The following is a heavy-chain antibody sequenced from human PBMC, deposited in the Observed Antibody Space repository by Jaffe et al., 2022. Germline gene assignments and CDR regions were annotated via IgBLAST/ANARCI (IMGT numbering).Heavy chain of an antibody. CDR2: ISGSGGST. CDR1: GFTFSSYA. D-gene: IGHD6-13*01. V-gene: IGHV3-23*01. Sequence: EVQLLESGGGLVQPGGSLRLSCAASGFTFSSYAMSWVRQAPGKGLEWVSAISGSGGSTYYADSVKGRFTISRDNSKNTLYLQMNSLRAEDTAVYYCAKEGGSSWSGRIYYFDYWGQGTLVTVSS. J-gene: IGHJ4*02. CDR3: AKEGGSSWSGRIYYFDY.